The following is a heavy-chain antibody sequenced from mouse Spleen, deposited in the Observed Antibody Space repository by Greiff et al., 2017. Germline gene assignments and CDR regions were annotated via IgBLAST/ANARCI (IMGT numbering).Heavy chain of an antibody. CDR1: GFSLTSYG. D-gene: IGHD1-1*01. V-gene: IGHV2-2*01. J-gene: IGHJ4*01. CDR2: IWSGGST. CDR3: ATLFITTVVAKGYYAMDY. Sequence: VKLMESGPGLVQPSQSLSITCTVSGFSLTSYGVHWVRQSPGKGLEWLGVIWSGGSTDYNAAFISRLSISKDNSKSQVFFKMNSLQADDTAIYYCATLFITTVVAKGYYAMDYWGQGTSVTVSS.